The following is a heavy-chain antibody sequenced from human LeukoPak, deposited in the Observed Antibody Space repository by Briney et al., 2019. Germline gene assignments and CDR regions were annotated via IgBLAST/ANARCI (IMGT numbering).Heavy chain of an antibody. D-gene: IGHD4-17*01. Sequence: ASVKVSCKASGGTFSSYAINWVRQAPGQGLEWMGGIIPILAIANHGQNFQGRVTLTAGKSTSTAYMELHSLMSEDTAVYYCARNKGVSGDYKYYYGMDVWGQGTTVTVS. V-gene: IGHV1-69*10. CDR1: GGTFSSYA. CDR2: IIPILAIA. J-gene: IGHJ6*02. CDR3: ARNKGVSGDYKYYYGMDV.